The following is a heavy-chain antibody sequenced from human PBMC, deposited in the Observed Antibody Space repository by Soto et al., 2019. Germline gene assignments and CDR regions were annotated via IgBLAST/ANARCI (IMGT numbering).Heavy chain of an antibody. J-gene: IGHJ6*02. CDR1: GGSISSYY. CDR3: ARGKYYDFWSGLLGGMDV. Sequence: SETLSLTCTVSGGSISSYYWSWSRQPPGKGLEWIGYIYYSGSTNYNPSLKSRVTISVDTSKNQFSLKLSSVTAADTAVYYCARGKYYDFWSGLLGGMDVWGQGTTVTVSS. V-gene: IGHV4-59*01. D-gene: IGHD3-3*01. CDR2: IYYSGST.